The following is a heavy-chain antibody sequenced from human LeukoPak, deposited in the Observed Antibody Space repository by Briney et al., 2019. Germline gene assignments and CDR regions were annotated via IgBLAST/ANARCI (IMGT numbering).Heavy chain of an antibody. CDR1: GGSISSSSYY. CDR3: ARLHLYHYGDTGAFDI. CDR2: IYYSGST. Sequence: PSETLSLTCTVSGGSISSSSYYWGWIRQPPGKGLEWIGSIYYSGSTYYNPSLKSRVTISVDTSKNQFSLKLSSVTAADTAVYYCARLHLYHYGDTGAFDIWGQGTMVTVSS. D-gene: IGHD3-10*01. V-gene: IGHV4-39*01. J-gene: IGHJ3*02.